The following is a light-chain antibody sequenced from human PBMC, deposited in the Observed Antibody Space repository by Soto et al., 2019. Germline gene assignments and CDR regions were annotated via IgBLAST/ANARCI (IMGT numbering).Light chain of an antibody. V-gene: IGLV8-61*01. J-gene: IGLJ2*01. CDR3: VLYMGSGKGRV. CDR2: STN. Sequence: QTVVTQEPSFSVSPGGTVTLACGLSSGSVSTSYYPSWYQQTPGQAPRTLIYSTNTRSSGVPDRFSGSILGNKAALTITGAQADDESDYYCVLYMGSGKGRVFGGGTQLTVL. CDR1: SGSVSTSYY.